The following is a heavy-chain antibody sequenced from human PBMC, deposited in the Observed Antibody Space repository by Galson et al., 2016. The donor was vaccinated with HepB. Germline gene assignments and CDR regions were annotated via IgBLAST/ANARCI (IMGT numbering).Heavy chain of an antibody. J-gene: IGHJ4*02. CDR1: GFSFSTYA. V-gene: IGHV3-33*01. Sequence: SLRLSCAGSGFSFSTYAVHWVRQTPGKGLEWVAVIWPGAIKKYYADSVEGRFTISRDDSENTVYLQINTLRVEDTAMYYCASSIAVAGIIDYWGQGTLVTVSS. CDR3: ASSIAVAGIIDY. D-gene: IGHD6-19*01. CDR2: IWPGAIKK.